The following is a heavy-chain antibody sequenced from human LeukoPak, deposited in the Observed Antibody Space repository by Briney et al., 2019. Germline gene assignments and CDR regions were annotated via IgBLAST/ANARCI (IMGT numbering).Heavy chain of an antibody. V-gene: IGHV4-34*01. CDR3: ARRVKRWELTPSNWFDP. D-gene: IGHD1-26*01. CDR1: GGSFSGYY. J-gene: IGHJ5*02. Sequence: SETLSLTCAVYGGSFSGYYWSWIRQPPGKGLEWIGEINHSGSTNYNPSLKSRVTISVDTSKNQFSLKLSSVTAADTAVYYCARRVKRWELTPSNWFDPWGQGTLVTVSS. CDR2: INHSGST.